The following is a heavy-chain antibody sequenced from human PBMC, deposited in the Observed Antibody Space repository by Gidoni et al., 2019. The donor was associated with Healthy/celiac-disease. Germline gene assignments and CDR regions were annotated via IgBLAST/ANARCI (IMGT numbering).Heavy chain of an antibody. CDR2: ISYDGSNK. J-gene: IGHJ6*02. D-gene: IGHD4-4*01. CDR3: AKGLQSYYYYYGMDV. V-gene: IGHV3-30*18. CDR1: GFTFSSYG. Sequence: QVQLVESGGGVVQPGRSLRLSCAASGFTFSSYGMHWVRQAPGKGLEWVAVISYDGSNKYYADSVKGRFTISRDNSKNTLYLQMNSLRAEDTAVYYCAKGLQSYYYYYGMDVWGQGTTVTVSS.